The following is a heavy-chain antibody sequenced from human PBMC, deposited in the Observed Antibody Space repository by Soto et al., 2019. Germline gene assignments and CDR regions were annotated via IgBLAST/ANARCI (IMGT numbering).Heavy chain of an antibody. Sequence: PSETLSLTCAVSGGSISSGGYSWSWIRQPPGKGLEWIGYIYHSGSTYYNPSLKSRVTISVDRSKNQFSLKLSSVTAADTAVYYCATYDFWSGSLDYWGQGTLVTVSS. CDR1: GGSISSGGYS. V-gene: IGHV4-30-2*01. CDR3: ATYDFWSGSLDY. D-gene: IGHD3-3*01. CDR2: IYHSGST. J-gene: IGHJ4*02.